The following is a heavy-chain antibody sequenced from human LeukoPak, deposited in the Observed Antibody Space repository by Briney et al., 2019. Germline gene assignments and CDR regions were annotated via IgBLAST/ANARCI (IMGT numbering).Heavy chain of an antibody. CDR2: IYASEST. J-gene: IGHJ4*02. Sequence: SETLSLTCTVSGGSLDRSSYFWGWIRQPPGKGLEWIGSIYASESTYYNPSLQSRVTISIDTSNNQFSLKLNAVTAADTALYYCVRDGDSSSWSPQHFDYWGQGILVIVSS. CDR1: GGSLDRSSYF. V-gene: IGHV4-39*07. CDR3: VRDGDSSSWSPQHFDY. D-gene: IGHD6-13*01.